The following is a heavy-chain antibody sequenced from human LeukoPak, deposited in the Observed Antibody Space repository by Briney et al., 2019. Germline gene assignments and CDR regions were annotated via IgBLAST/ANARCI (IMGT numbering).Heavy chain of an antibody. CDR1: GFTFSSYA. D-gene: IGHD2-21*02. Sequence: GGSLRLSCAASGFTFSSYAMSWVRQAPGKGLEWVSAISGSGGSTYYADSVKGRFTISRDNSKNTLYLQMNSLRAEDTAVYYCCGGDQYYFDYWGQGTLVTVSS. V-gene: IGHV3-23*01. CDR3: CGGDQYYFDY. CDR2: ISGSGGST. J-gene: IGHJ4*02.